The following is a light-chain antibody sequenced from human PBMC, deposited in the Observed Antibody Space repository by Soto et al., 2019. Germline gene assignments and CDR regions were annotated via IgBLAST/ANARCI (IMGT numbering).Light chain of an antibody. J-gene: IGKJ5*01. Sequence: DIQLTQSPSTLSASVGDRAPITCRASQSINGWLAWYQQKPGQAPNLLIYKASTLESGVPSRFSGSGSGTEFTLTVSSLQPDDFATYYCHQLFDSPITFGQGTRLEIK. CDR2: KAS. CDR1: QSINGW. V-gene: IGKV1-5*03. CDR3: HQLFDSPIT.